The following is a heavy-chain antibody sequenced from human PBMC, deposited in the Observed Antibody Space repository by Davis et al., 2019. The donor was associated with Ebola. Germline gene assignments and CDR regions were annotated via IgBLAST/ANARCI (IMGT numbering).Heavy chain of an antibody. CDR1: GGSISSYY. V-gene: IGHV4-59*01. Sequence: SETLSLTCTVSGGSISSYYWSWIRQPPGKGLEWIGYIYYSGSTNYNPSLKSRVTISVDTSKNQFSLKLSSVTAADTAVYYCARDQALYYYGSGGKRYYYGMDVWGQGTTVTVSS. CDR2: IYYSGST. CDR3: ARDQALYYYGSGGKRYYYGMDV. J-gene: IGHJ6*02. D-gene: IGHD3-10*01.